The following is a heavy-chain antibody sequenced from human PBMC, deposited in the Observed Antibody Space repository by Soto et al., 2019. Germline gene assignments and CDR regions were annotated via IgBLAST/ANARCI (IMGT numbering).Heavy chain of an antibody. CDR3: ARQQQQAGTYYYYGMDV. CDR1: GYTFTSYG. D-gene: IGHD6-19*01. CDR2: ISAYNGNT. V-gene: IGHV1-18*01. Sequence: QVQLVQFGAEVKKPGASVKVSCKASGYTFTSYGISWVRQAPGQGLEWMGWISAYNGNTNYAQKLQGRVTMTTDTSTRTAYMELRSLRSDDTAVYYCARQQQQAGTYYYYGMDVWGQGTTVTVSS. J-gene: IGHJ6*02.